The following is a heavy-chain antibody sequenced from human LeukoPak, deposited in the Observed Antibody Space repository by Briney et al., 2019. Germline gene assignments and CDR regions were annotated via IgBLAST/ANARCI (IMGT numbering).Heavy chain of an antibody. V-gene: IGHV3-74*01. CDR3: ASYLTSIPSGMDV. J-gene: IGHJ6*02. D-gene: IGHD2/OR15-2a*01. Sequence: GGSLRLYCAASGFTFSKYWMHWLRQAPGKGLAWVSRISTDGSTTTYADSVKGRFTISRDNGKNTLYLQMNSLIAEDTAVYYCASYLTSIPSGMDVWGQGTAVTVSS. CDR1: GFTFSKYW. CDR2: ISTDGSTT.